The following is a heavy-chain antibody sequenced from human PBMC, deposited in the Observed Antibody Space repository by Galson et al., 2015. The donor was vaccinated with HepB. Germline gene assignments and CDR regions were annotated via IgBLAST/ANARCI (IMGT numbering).Heavy chain of an antibody. CDR1: GFTFSSYG. CDR3: AKSRRYCSGGSCLMYYFDY. V-gene: IGHV3-30*18. CDR2: MSYDGSNK. Sequence: SLRLSCAASGFTFSSYGMHWVRQAPGKGLEWAAVMSYDGSNKYYADSVKGRFTISRDNSKNTLYLQMNSLRAEDTAVYYCAKSRRYCSGGSCLMYYFDYWGQGTLVTVSS. D-gene: IGHD2-15*01. J-gene: IGHJ4*02.